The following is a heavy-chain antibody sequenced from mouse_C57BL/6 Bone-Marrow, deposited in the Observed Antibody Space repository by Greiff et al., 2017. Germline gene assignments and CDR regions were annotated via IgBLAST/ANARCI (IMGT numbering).Heavy chain of an antibody. CDR1: GFNIKDDY. CDR3: TTYDYDGGYAMDY. J-gene: IGHJ4*01. V-gene: IGHV14-4*01. Sequence: EVQLQQSGAELVRPGASVKLSCTASGFNIKDDYMHWVKQRPEQGLEWIGWIDPENGDTEYASKFQGKATITADKSSNTAYLQLSSLTSEDTAVYYCTTYDYDGGYAMDYWGQGTSVTVSS. D-gene: IGHD2-4*01. CDR2: IDPENGDT.